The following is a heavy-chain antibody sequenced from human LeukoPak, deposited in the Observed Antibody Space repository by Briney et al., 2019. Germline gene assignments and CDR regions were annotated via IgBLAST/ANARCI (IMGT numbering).Heavy chain of an antibody. V-gene: IGHV4-59*01. J-gene: IGHJ4*02. CDR2: IYYSGST. D-gene: IGHD3-22*01. CDR3: ARHYYDSSGYIDY. CDR1: GGSISSYY. Sequence: SETLFLTCTVSGGSISSYYWSWIRQPPGKGLEWIGYIYYSGSTNYNPSLKSRVTISVDTSKNQFSLKLSSVTAADTAVYYCARHYYDSSGYIDYWGQGTLVTVSS.